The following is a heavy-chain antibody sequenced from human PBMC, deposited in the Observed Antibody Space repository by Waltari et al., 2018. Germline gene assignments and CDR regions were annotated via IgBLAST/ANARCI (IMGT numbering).Heavy chain of an antibody. CDR3: ARGIPDYGDHGTAFDI. CDR1: GGSISSGGYY. Sequence: QVQLQESGPGLVKPSQTLSLTCTVSGGSISSGGYYWSWIRQHPGKGLEWIGYIYYSGRTYYNPALKSRVTLSVDTSKNQFSLKLSSVTAADTAVYYCARGIPDYGDHGTAFDIWGQGTMVTVSS. D-gene: IGHD4-17*01. CDR2: IYYSGRT. J-gene: IGHJ3*02. V-gene: IGHV4-31*03.